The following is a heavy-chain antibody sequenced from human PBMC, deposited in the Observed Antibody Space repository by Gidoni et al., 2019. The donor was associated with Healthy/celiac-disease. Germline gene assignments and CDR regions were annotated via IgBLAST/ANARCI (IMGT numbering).Heavy chain of an antibody. CDR3: AAADYCSSTSCYLGYYYYYMDV. J-gene: IGHJ6*03. D-gene: IGHD2-2*01. CDR1: GGTFSSYA. CDR2: LIPIFGTA. Sequence: QVQLVQSGAEVKKPGSSVKVSCKASGGTFSSYAISGVRQAPGQGLEWMGGLIPIFGTANYAQKFQGRVTITADKSTSTAYMELSSLRSEDTAVYYCAAADYCSSTSCYLGYYYYYMDVWGKGTTVTVSS. V-gene: IGHV1-69*06.